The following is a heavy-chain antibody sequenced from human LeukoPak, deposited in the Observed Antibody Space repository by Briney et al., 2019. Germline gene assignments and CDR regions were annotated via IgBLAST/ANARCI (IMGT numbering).Heavy chain of an antibody. Sequence: SETLSLTCTVSGGSISSGGYYWSWIRQHPGKGLAWIGYIYYSGSTYYNPSLKSRVTISVDTSKNQFSLKLSSVTAADTAVYYCARLLIATGATDYWGQGTLVTVSS. D-gene: IGHD3-10*01. CDR3: ARLLIATGATDY. CDR2: IYYSGST. V-gene: IGHV4-31*03. CDR1: GGSISSGGYY. J-gene: IGHJ4*02.